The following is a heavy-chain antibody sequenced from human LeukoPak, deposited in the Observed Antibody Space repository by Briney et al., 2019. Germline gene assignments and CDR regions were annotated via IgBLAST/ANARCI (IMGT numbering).Heavy chain of an antibody. CDR3: ARDPRIAARPRKWFDP. CDR1: GYTFTGYY. D-gene: IGHD6-6*01. V-gene: IGHV1-2*06. Sequence: ASVKVSCKASGYTFTGYYMHWVRQAPGQGLEWMGRINPNSGGTNYAQKFQGRVTMTRDTSISTAYMELSRLRSDDTAVYYCARDPRIAARPRKWFDPWGQGTLVTVSS. J-gene: IGHJ5*02. CDR2: INPNSGGT.